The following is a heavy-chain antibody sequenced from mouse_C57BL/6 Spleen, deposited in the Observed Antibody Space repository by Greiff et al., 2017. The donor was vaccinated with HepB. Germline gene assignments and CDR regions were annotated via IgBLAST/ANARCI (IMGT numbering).Heavy chain of an antibody. V-gene: IGHV14-2*01. CDR3: ARWITALVMDY. J-gene: IGHJ4*01. Sequence: EVQLVESGAELVKPGASVKLSCTASGFNIKDYYMHWVKQRTEQGLEWIGRIDPEDGETKYAPKVQGKATITADTSSDPADLQLSSLKSEDTAVYYCARWITALVMDYWGQGTSVTVSS. CDR2: IDPEDGET. D-gene: IGHD1-1*01. CDR1: GFNIKDYY.